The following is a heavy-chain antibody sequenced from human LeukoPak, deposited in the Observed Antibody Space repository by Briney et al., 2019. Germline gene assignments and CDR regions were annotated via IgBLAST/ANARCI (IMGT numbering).Heavy chain of an antibody. CDR1: GGSFSGYC. J-gene: IGHJ5*02. V-gene: IGHV4-34*01. CDR3: AIGLSPVYAYGSGSPSPDNNWFDP. Sequence: PSETLSLTCAVYGGSFSGYCWSWIRQPPGKGLEWIGEINHSGSTNYNPSLKSRVTISVDTSKNQFSLKLSSVTAADTAVYYCAIGLSPVYAYGSGSPSPDNNWFDPWGQGTLVTVSS. D-gene: IGHD3-10*01. CDR2: INHSGST.